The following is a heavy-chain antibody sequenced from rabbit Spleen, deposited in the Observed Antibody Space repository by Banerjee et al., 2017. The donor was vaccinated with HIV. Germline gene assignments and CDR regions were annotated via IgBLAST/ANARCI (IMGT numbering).Heavy chain of an antibody. V-gene: IGHV1S40*01. Sequence: QSLEESGGDLVKPGASLTLTCTASGFSFSSSYYMCWVRQPPGKGLEWIACIYTGSGGTYYASWAKGRFTISKTSSTTVTLQMTSLTAADTATYFCARAGEGGYGYLSLWGPGTLVTVS. D-gene: IGHD5-1*01. J-gene: IGHJ4*01. CDR1: GFSFSSSYY. CDR2: IYTGSGGT. CDR3: ARAGEGGYGYLSL.